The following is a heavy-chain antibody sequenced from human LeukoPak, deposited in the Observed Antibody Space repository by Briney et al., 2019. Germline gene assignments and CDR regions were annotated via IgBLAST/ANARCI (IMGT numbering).Heavy chain of an antibody. Sequence: PSETLSLTCTVSGGSISSYYWSWIRQPPGKGLEWIGYIYYSGSTNYNPSLKSRVTISVDTSKNQFSLKLSSVTAADTAVYYCARAPVVPAATYAFDIWGQGTMVTVSS. CDR1: GGSISSYY. V-gene: IGHV4-59*12. CDR2: IYYSGST. J-gene: IGHJ3*02. D-gene: IGHD2-2*01. CDR3: ARAPVVPAATYAFDI.